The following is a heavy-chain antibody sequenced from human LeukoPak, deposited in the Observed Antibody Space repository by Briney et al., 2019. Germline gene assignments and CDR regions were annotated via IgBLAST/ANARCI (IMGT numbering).Heavy chain of an antibody. CDR1: GFTFSSYW. V-gene: IGHV3-7*01. D-gene: IGHD3-9*01. J-gene: IGHJ6*03. CDR3: ARDSDYDILTGLLWYYMDV. CDR2: IKQDGSEK. Sequence: GGSLRFSCAASGFTFSSYWMSWVRQAPGKGLEWVANIKQDGSEKYYVDSVKGRFTISRDNAKNSLYLQMNSLRAEDTAVYYCARDSDYDILTGLLWYYMDVWGKGTTVTVSS.